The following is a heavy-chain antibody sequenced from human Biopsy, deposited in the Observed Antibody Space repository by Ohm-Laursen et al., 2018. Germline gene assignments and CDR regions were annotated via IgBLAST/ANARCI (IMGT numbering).Heavy chain of an antibody. J-gene: IGHJ3*01. V-gene: IGHV4-4*07. CDR3: AREDEGLLRALDL. Sequence: GTLSLTCTVSGASMTGYFWTWVRQPAGKGLEWIGHIYTIGDTTYNPSLESRVTMSLDTSKDQFSLKMTSLTAADTAVYFCAREDEGLLRALDLWGQGTMVTVSS. CDR2: IYTIGDT. CDR1: GASMTGYF. D-gene: IGHD3-3*01.